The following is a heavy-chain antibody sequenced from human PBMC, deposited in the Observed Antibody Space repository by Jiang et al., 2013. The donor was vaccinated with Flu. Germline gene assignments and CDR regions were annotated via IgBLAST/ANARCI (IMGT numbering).Heavy chain of an antibody. D-gene: IGHD3-22*01. Sequence: GPGLVKPSETLSLTCSVSGGSVNSYTYYWGWIRQPPGKGLEWIGSISYSGKTYYNPSLKSRVTVSVDTSKDQFSLKLSSVTAADTAVFYCASSLYYYNSRTTFWGFESWGQGTLVTVSS. V-gene: IGHV4-39*01. CDR1: GGSVNSYTYY. CDR2: ISYSGKT. J-gene: IGHJ4*02. CDR3: ASSLYYYNSRTTFWGFES.